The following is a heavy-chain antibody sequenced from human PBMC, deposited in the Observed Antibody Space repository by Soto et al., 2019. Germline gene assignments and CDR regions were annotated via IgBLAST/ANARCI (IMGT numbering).Heavy chain of an antibody. CDR2: IYSSGST. Sequence: SETLSLTFSVSGRSVSSGSYYWNWIRQPPGKGLEWIGYIYSSGSTSYNPSVKSRVTISRDTSKNQFSLKLSSVTAADTPVYYCARDRGSDYDESSGYFHYWGQGTLVTVSS. J-gene: IGHJ4*02. V-gene: IGHV4-30-4*08. CDR3: ARDRGSDYDESSGYFHY. CDR1: GRSVSSGSYY. D-gene: IGHD3-22*01.